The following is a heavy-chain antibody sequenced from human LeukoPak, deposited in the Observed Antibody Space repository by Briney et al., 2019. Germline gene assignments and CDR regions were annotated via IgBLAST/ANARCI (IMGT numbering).Heavy chain of an antibody. D-gene: IGHD3-22*01. CDR1: GGSISSYY. J-gene: IGHJ3*01. CDR3: ASTIDYYDSSGYNN. V-gene: IGHV4-59*01. CDR2: IYYSGST. Sequence: SETLSLTCTVSGGSISSYYWSWIRQPPGKGVEWIGYIYYSGSTNYNPSLKSRVTISVDTSKNQFSLKLSSVTAADTAVYYCASTIDYYDSSGYNNWGQGTMVTVSS.